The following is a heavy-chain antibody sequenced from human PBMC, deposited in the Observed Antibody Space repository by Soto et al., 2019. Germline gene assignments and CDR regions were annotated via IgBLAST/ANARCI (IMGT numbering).Heavy chain of an antibody. V-gene: IGHV3-49*04. CDR3: TRASSLDFDF. CDR2: IRRNAYGGTT. CDR1: GFTFGDYA. J-gene: IGHJ4*02. Sequence: TLRLSCTTSGFTFGDYALSWVRQAPGKGLEWVGFIRRNAYGGTTDYAASVNGRFTISRDDSKSIAYLQMNSLRTEDTALYYCTRASSLDFDFWGQGTLVTVSS. D-gene: IGHD3-16*01.